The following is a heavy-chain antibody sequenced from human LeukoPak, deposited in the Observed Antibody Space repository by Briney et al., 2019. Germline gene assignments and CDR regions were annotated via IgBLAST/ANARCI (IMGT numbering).Heavy chain of an antibody. CDR2: IKQDGSEK. V-gene: IGHV3-7*01. CDR1: GFTFSSYW. J-gene: IGHJ4*02. Sequence: GGSLRLSCAASGFTFSSYWMSWVRQAPGKGLECVANIKQDGSEKYYVDSVKGRFTISRDNAKNSPYLQMNSLRAEDTAVYYCASQSSGGFFEDYWGQGTLVTVSS. D-gene: IGHD3-3*01. CDR3: ASQSSGGFFEDY.